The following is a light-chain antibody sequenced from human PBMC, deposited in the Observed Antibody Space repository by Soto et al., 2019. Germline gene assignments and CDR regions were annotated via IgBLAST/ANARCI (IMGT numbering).Light chain of an antibody. CDR1: QAIRND. J-gene: IGKJ2*03. CDR2: GSS. CDR3: LHDALFPSS. Sequence: AIQMTQSPSSLSASVGDTVTFPCRASQAIRNDLGWFQQRPGKPPKLLIYGSSILQTGVPSRFSGSGSGTDFTLTLSGLQPEDFATYYCLHDALFPSSFGQGTRLEI. V-gene: IGKV1-6*01.